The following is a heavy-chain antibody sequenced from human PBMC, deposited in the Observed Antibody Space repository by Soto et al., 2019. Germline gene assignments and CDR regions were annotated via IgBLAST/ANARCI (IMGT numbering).Heavy chain of an antibody. CDR3: ARSEVVVIRLDY. CDR2: ISYNGRN. D-gene: IGHD3-22*01. CDR1: GGSISRGGYL. J-gene: IGHJ4*02. Sequence: QVQLQESGPGLVKPSQTLSLTCNVSGGSISRGGYLWSWIRQHPGKGLEWIGFISYNGRNSYNPSLKSRVTISADTSKNQISLELNSVTAADTAMYYCARSEVVVIRLDYWGQGTPVTVSS. V-gene: IGHV4-31*03.